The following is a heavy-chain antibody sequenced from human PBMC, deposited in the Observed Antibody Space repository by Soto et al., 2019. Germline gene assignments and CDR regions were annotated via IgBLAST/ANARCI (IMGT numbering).Heavy chain of an antibody. CDR2: ISGPSFYI. D-gene: IGHD3-3*01. CDR1: GFTFSGYS. CDR3: TSCFRSGVNV. Sequence: EVQLVESGGGLVKPGGSLRLSCVASGFTFSGYSINWVCQAPGKWLERVSYISGPSFYIYYGDSVKGGFTISRDNAKNTGYLQMYISRPEDTVGYNRTSCFRSGVNVWGKGTTVSVS. J-gene: IGHJ6*03. V-gene: IGHV3-21*05.